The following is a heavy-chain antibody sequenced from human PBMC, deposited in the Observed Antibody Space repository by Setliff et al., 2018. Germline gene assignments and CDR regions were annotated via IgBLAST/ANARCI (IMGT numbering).Heavy chain of an antibody. V-gene: IGHV4-30-4*08. CDR3: ARANPGYDSSGYYSGDVDY. CDR2: IYYSGRT. D-gene: IGHD3-22*01. J-gene: IGHJ4*02. Sequence: SETLSLTCTVSGGSISSGDYYWSWIRQPPGKGLEWIGYIYYSGRTYYNPSLKSRVTISVDTSKNQFSLKLGSVTAADTAVYYCARANPGYDSSGYYSGDVDYWGQGTLVTVSS. CDR1: GGSISSGDYY.